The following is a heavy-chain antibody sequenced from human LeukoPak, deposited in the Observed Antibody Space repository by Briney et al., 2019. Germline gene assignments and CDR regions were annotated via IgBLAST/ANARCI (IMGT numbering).Heavy chain of an antibody. CDR2: IFSST. V-gene: IGHV3-53*01. CDR1: GFTVSSNS. Sequence: GGSLRLSCTVSGFTVSSNSMSWLRQAPGKGLEWVSFIFSSTHYSDSVKGRFTISRDNSKNTLYLQMNSLRAEDTAVYYCARRAGAYSHPYDYWGQGTLVTVSS. D-gene: IGHD4/OR15-4a*01. CDR3: ARRAGAYSHPYDY. J-gene: IGHJ4*02.